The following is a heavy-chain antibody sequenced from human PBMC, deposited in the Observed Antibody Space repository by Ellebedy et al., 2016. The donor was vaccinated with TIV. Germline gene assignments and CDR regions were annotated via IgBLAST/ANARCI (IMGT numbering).Heavy chain of an antibody. CDR2: IYDSGST. CDR3: ARDRGGEGELLSFDY. CDR1: GLSISSSNW. D-gene: IGHD1-26*01. V-gene: IGHV4-4*02. Sequence: MPSETLSLTCTVSGLSISSSNWWTWVRQPPGTGLEWIGEIYDSGSTNYNPSLKSRVTISVDKSKNQFSLRLRSVTAADPAVYYCARDRGGEGELLSFDYWGQGTLVTVSS. J-gene: IGHJ4*02.